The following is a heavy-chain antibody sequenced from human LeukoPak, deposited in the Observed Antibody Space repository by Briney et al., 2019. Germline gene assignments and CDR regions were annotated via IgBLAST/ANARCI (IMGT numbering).Heavy chain of an antibody. CDR2: IYYSGST. V-gene: IGHV4-39*01. CDR1: GGSISSSSYY. Sequence: SETLSLTCTVSGGSISSSSYYWGWIRQPPGKGLEWIGSIYYSGSTYYNPSLESRVTISVDTSKNQFSLKLSSVTAADTAVYYCARTTLINVYWGQGTLVTVSS. J-gene: IGHJ4*02. CDR3: ARTTLINVY. D-gene: IGHD2-8*01.